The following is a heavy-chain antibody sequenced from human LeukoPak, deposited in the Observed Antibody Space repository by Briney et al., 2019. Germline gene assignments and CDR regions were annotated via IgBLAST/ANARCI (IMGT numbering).Heavy chain of an antibody. CDR2: IKTDGSTK. V-gene: IGHV3-74*01. CDR3: ARPTTVTTIYAFDI. CDR1: GFIFSTYW. J-gene: IGHJ3*02. D-gene: IGHD4-17*01. Sequence: PGGSLRLSCTGSGFIFSTYWMHWVRQAPGKGLVWVSRIKTDGSTKYYADSVKGRFAVSRDNAKNSLYLQMNSLRAEDSSVYYCARPTTVTTIYAFDIWGQGTMVTVSS.